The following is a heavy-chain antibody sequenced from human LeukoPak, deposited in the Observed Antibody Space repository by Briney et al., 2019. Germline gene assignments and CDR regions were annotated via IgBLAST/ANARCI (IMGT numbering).Heavy chain of an antibody. D-gene: IGHD3-22*01. V-gene: IGHV3-30*02. CDR1: GFNFSRNG. CDR2: IRFDGTNK. Sequence: PGRSLRLSCAASGFNFSRNGMHWVRQAPGQGLEWVAFIRFDGTNKFYGASVRGRFIISRDNSKTTLYLQMNSLRAEDTAVYYCVRDFDDVNGDYYYIPEYWGRGMLVAVSS. J-gene: IGHJ4*02. CDR3: VRDFDDVNGDYYYIPEY.